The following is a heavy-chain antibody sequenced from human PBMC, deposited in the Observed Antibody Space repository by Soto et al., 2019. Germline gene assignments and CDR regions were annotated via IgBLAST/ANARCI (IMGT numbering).Heavy chain of an antibody. CDR3: AAPVGDGGPIFEF. CDR2: IDRTGGAT. Sequence: GGSLRLSCVASGFAFNNYAMSWVRQAPGKGLEWVSTIDRTGGATHYADSVKGRFTISRDNSKDTLFLHMNILGVEDAAKYYCAAPVGDGGPIFEFWGQGPLVTVSS. D-gene: IGHD2-15*01. V-gene: IGHV3-23*01. CDR1: GFAFNNYA. J-gene: IGHJ4*02.